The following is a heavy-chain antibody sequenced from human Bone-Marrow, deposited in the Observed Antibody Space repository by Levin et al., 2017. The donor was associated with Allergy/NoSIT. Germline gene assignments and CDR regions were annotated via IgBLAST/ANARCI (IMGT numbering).Heavy chain of an antibody. Sequence: GGSLRLSCAASGFTFNSYAMSWVRQAPGKGLEWVSTISGSDGSTYYSDSVKGRFTISRDNSRNTLYLQMNSLRAEDTAVYYCAKGMGLGSGWFPYYFDYWGQGTLVTVSS. CDR3: AKGMGLGSGWFPYYFDY. J-gene: IGHJ4*02. CDR2: ISGSDGST. CDR1: GFTFNSYA. D-gene: IGHD6-19*01. V-gene: IGHV3-23*01.